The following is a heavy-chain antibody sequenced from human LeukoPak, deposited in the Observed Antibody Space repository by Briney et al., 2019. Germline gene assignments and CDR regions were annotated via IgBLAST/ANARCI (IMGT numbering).Heavy chain of an antibody. CDR1: GFTFSDYR. J-gene: IGHJ4*02. CDR2: IEKDGSDK. CDR3: ARSRYSTSSGGFDY. V-gene: IGHV3-7*01. D-gene: IGHD6-6*01. Sequence: GGSLRLSCAASGFTFSDYRMTWVRQAPGKGLQWVATIEKDGSDKYYVDSVTGRFTISRDNAKNTLYLQMNSLRGEDTAVYYCARSRYSTSSGGFDYWGQGILVTVSS.